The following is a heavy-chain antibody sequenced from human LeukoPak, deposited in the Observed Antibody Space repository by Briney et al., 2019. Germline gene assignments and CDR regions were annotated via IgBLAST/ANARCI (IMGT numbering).Heavy chain of an antibody. D-gene: IGHD3-22*01. CDR2: IWYDGSNK. CDR3: ARDATNYYDSSGYIDY. Sequence: GGSLRLSCAASGFTFSSYGMHWVRQAPGKGLEWVAVIWYDGSNKYYADSGKGRFTISRDNSKNTLYLQMNSLRAEDTAVYYCARDATNYYDSSGYIDYWGQGTLVTVSS. V-gene: IGHV3-33*01. CDR1: GFTFSSYG. J-gene: IGHJ4*02.